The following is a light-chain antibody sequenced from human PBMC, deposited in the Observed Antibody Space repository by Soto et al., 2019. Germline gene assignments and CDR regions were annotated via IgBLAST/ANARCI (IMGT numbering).Light chain of an antibody. Sequence: EIVLTQSPGTLSLSPGERATLSRRASQSVTSNNLAWYQQKPGQAPRLLIYGASSRATGIPDRFSGSGSGTDFTLTISRLEPEDFAVYYCQHYVSPPITFGQGTRLEI. CDR3: QHYVSPPIT. J-gene: IGKJ5*01. CDR2: GAS. CDR1: QSVTSNN. V-gene: IGKV3-20*01.